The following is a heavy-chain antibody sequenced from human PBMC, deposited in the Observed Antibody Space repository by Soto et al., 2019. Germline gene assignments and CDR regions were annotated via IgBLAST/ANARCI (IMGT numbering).Heavy chain of an antibody. CDR1: GFTFSDYA. D-gene: IGHD3-3*01. Sequence: GGSLRLSCAASGFTFSDYAVSWVRQAPGRGLEWVSTISGSGGDTYYTDSVKGRFTISRDNSRNTLFLQMNNLRAEDTALYYCSKDRALLFWSGYSSYFDRWGQGTLVTVSS. CDR3: SKDRALLFWSGYSSYFDR. CDR2: ISGSGGDT. J-gene: IGHJ4*02. V-gene: IGHV3-23*01.